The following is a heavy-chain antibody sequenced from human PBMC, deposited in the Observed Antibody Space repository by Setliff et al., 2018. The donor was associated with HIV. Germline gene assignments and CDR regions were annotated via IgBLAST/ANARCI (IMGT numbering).Heavy chain of an antibody. CDR1: GYTLTELS. Sequence: ASVKVSCKVSGYTLTELSIHWVRQAPGKGLEWMGGFVPEHSETIYAQKFQGRVTMTEDTSTDTAFMELSGLTSEDTAVYYCTTRGDLLGRRASTVTVYYYYLDVWGNGTTVTVSS. CDR3: TTRGDLLGRRASTVTVYYYYLDV. V-gene: IGHV1-24*01. D-gene: IGHD4-17*01. CDR2: FVPEHSET. J-gene: IGHJ6*03.